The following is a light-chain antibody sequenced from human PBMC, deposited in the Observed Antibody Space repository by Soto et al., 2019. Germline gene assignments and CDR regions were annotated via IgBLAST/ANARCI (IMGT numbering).Light chain of an antibody. V-gene: IGKV1-9*01. CDR3: QQLDSYPLT. CDR1: QGINNY. CDR2: AAS. J-gene: IGKJ4*01. Sequence: IQLTQSPSSLSASVGDRVTITCRASQGINNYLGWYQQKPGKAPKLLIYAASTLLSGVPLRFSSSGSGTDFTLTISSLQPEDFATYYCQQLDSYPLTFGGGTKVEIK.